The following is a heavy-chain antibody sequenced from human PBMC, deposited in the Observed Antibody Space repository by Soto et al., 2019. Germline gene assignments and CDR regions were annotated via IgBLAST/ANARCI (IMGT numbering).Heavy chain of an antibody. CDR2: ISWNSGSI. CDR1: GFTFDDYA. CDR3: AKDIAGQWLVPDAFDI. Sequence: GGSLRLSCAASGFTFDDYAMHWVRQAPGKGLEWVSGISWNSGSIGYADSVKGRFTISRDNAKNSLYLQMNSLRAEDTALYYCAKDIAGQWLVPDAFDIWGQGTMVTVSS. V-gene: IGHV3-9*01. D-gene: IGHD6-19*01. J-gene: IGHJ3*02.